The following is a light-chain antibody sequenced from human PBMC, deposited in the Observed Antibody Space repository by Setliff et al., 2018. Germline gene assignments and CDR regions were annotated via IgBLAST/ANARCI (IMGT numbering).Light chain of an antibody. J-gene: IGLJ3*02. CDR1: SSDIDYNH. V-gene: IGLV2-8*01. Sequence: QSALTQPPSASGSPGQSVIISCTGTSSDIDYNHVSWYQQYPGKGPKLIIYEVVKRPSGVPDRFSGSKSGNTASLTVSELQAGDEADYYCSSYAGTYNWVFGGGTKVTVL. CDR3: SSYAGTYNWV. CDR2: EVV.